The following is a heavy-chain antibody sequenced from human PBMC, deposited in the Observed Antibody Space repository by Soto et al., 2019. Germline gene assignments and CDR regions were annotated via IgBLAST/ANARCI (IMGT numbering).Heavy chain of an antibody. CDR1: GFPFSSYA. Sequence: EMQLLESGGCLVQPGGYLRLSCVASGFPFSSYAMSWVRQTPGKGLEWVSGVSGSGGRTYYADSVKGRFTISRDNSNNTLSLQMHILRVEDTSVYFCAKGGYYSLFDIWVQGTRVTVSA. V-gene: IGHV3-23*01. CDR3: AKGGYYSLFDI. D-gene: IGHD3-16*01. CDR2: VSGSGGRT. J-gene: IGHJ3*02.